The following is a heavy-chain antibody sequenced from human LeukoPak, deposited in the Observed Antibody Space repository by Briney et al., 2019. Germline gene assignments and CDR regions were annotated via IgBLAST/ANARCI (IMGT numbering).Heavy chain of an antibody. V-gene: IGHV1-69*01. D-gene: IGHD2-2*01. CDR3: AQGGYQLLYKDYYYYYYMDV. Sequence: SVKVSCEASGGTFSSYAISWVRRAPGQGLEWMGGIIPIFGTANYAQKFQGRVTITADESTSTAYMELSSLRSEDTAVYYCAQGGYQLLYKDYYYYYYMDVWGKGTTVTVSS. CDR1: GGTFSSYA. CDR2: IIPIFGTA. J-gene: IGHJ6*03.